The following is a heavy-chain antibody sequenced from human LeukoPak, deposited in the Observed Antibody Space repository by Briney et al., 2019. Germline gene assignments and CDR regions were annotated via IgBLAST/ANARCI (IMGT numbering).Heavy chain of an antibody. Sequence: ASVKVSCKASGYTFTSYYMHWVRQAPGQGLEWMGIINPSGGSTSYAQKFQGRVTMTRDTSTSTVYMELSSLRSEDTAVYYCARDSSRTTMIVVVTTDNWFDPWGQGTLVTVSS. J-gene: IGHJ5*02. CDR3: ARDSSRTTMIVVVTTDNWFDP. V-gene: IGHV1-46*01. CDR2: INPSGGST. CDR1: GYTFTSYY. D-gene: IGHD3-22*01.